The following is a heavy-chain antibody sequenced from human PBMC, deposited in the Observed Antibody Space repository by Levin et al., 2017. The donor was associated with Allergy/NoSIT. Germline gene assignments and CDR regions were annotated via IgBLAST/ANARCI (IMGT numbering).Heavy chain of an antibody. Sequence: GGSLRLSCQGSGYSFTSYWIGWVRQMPGKGLEWMGIIYPGDSDTRYSPSFQGQVTISADKSIRTAYLQRSSLKASDTAIYYCARRGTRDYYYYMDVWRKGTTVTVSS. CDR3: ARRGTRDYYYYMDV. V-gene: IGHV5-51*01. D-gene: IGHD1-1*01. CDR2: IYPGDSDT. CDR1: GYSFTSYW. J-gene: IGHJ6*03.